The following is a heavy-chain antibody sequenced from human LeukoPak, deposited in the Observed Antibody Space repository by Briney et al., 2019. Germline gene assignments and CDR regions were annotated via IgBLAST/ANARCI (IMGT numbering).Heavy chain of an antibody. CDR3: ARLTPYSGSPLGDY. CDR1: GGSISSSSNF. V-gene: IGHV4-39*01. D-gene: IGHD1-26*01. CDR2: ISYSGSA. Sequence: PSETLSLTCTVSGGSISSSSNFWGWIRQPPGKGLEWIGSISYSGSAYYNPSLKSRVTISVDTSKNQFSLKLSSVTAADTAVYYCARLTPYSGSPLGDYWGQGTLVTVSS. J-gene: IGHJ4*02.